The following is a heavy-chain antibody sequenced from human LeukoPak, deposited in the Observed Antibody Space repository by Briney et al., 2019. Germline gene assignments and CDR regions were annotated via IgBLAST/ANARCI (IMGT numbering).Heavy chain of an antibody. D-gene: IGHD2-2*02. CDR1: SYTFTSYC. Sequence: ASVNVSCKASSYTFTSYCIRWVRQAPGRGREWVVWISAYNGNTNYAQKPQGRVNMTTDTSTSTAYMEVRSLRSDDPGVYYCARDRGWYCSSTSCHSRDYWGQGTLVTVSS. CDR2: ISAYNGNT. V-gene: IGHV1-18*01. CDR3: ARDRGWYCSSTSCHSRDY. J-gene: IGHJ4*02.